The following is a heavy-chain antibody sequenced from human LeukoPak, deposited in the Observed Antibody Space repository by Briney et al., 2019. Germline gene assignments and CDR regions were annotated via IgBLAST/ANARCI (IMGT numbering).Heavy chain of an antibody. Sequence: GGSLRLSCAASGFTFSSYSMNWVRQAPGKGLEWVSSISSSSSYIYYADSVKGRFTISRDNAKNSLYLQMNSLRAEDTAVYYCARGGSTNPYCGMDVWGQGTTVTVSS. D-gene: IGHD2-2*01. V-gene: IGHV3-21*01. CDR2: ISSSSSYI. CDR1: GFTFSSYS. CDR3: ARGGSTNPYCGMDV. J-gene: IGHJ6*02.